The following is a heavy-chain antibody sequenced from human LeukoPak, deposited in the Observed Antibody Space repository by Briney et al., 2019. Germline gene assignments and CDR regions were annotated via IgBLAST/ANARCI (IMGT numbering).Heavy chain of an antibody. CDR3: ARDPEGLYSSSSRGWFDP. Sequence: SVKVSCKASGGTFSSYAISWVRQAPGQGLEWMGGIIPIFGTANYAQKFQGRVTITADKSTSTAYMELSSLRSEDTAVYYCARDPEGLYSSSSRGWFDPWGQGTLVTVSS. CDR2: IIPIFGTA. CDR1: GGTFSSYA. V-gene: IGHV1-69*06. D-gene: IGHD6-13*01. J-gene: IGHJ5*02.